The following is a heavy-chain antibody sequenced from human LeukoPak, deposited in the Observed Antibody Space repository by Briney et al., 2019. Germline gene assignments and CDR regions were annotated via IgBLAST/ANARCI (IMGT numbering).Heavy chain of an antibody. CDR1: GFTFSSCA. Sequence: GGSLRHSCAAWGFTFSSCAVHGVRQAPGEGLEGVAVISDEGSNKYCGDCVKGRFTISRDNSNHTLYLQMHSLRAEDTAVYYCASLNIAVAGTFDYWGQGTLVTVSS. V-gene: IGHV3-30-3*01. D-gene: IGHD6-19*01. CDR2: ISDEGSNK. J-gene: IGHJ4*02. CDR3: ASLNIAVAGTFDY.